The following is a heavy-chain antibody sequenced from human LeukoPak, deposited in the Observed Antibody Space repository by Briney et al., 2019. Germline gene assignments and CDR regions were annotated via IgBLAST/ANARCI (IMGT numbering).Heavy chain of an antibody. J-gene: IGHJ4*02. CDR1: GFIFTHYW. CDR3: ARLYYSAIGYPDY. CDR2: IFLDESDH. Sequence: GEPLKISCKGSGFIFTHYWIGWVRQEPGKGLGWIGIIFLDESDHRYSPSFQCQVTISADKTINTAFRQWSRLKASDSAIYYCARLYYSAIGYPDYWGQGTLVTVSS. D-gene: IGHD3-10*01. V-gene: IGHV5-51*01.